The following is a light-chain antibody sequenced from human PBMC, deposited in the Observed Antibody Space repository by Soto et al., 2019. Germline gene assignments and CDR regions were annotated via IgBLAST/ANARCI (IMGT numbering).Light chain of an antibody. CDR1: SSDVGGYNY. J-gene: IGLJ1*01. Sequence: QSVLTQPRSVSGSPGQSVTISCTGTSSDVGGYNYVSWYQQHPGKAPKLMVYDVSKRPSGVPDRFSGSKSCNTASLTISGLQAEDEADYYCCSYAGRYTYVFGTGTKLTVL. V-gene: IGLV2-11*01. CDR3: CSYAGRYTYV. CDR2: DVS.